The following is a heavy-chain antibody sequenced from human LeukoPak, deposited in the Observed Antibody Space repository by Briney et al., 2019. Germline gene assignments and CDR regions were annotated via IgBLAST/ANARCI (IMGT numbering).Heavy chain of an antibody. CDR1: GFTISNYA. J-gene: IGHJ4*02. V-gene: IGHV3-48*04. CDR2: ITSSGDTT. Sequence: GGSLRLSCAASGFTISNYAMSWVRQAPGKGLEWVSYITSSGDTTDNADSVKGRFTISRDNAKNSLYLQMNSLRAEDTAVYYCATVDTEHYFDYWGQGTLVTVSS. CDR3: ATVDTEHYFDY. D-gene: IGHD5-18*01.